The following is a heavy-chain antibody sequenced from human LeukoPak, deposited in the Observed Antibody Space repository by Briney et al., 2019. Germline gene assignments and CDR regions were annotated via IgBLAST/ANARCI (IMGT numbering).Heavy chain of an antibody. CDR2: IYSGGST. CDR1: EFSVGSNY. V-gene: IGHV3-66*01. D-gene: IGHD2-2*01. J-gene: IGHJ4*02. CDR3: AHGAMYQLDY. Sequence: GGSLRLSCAASEFSVGSNYMTWVRQAPGKGLEWVSLIYSGGSTYYADSVKGRFTISRDNSKNTLYLQMNSLRAEDTAVYYCAHGAMYQLDYWGQGTLVTVSS.